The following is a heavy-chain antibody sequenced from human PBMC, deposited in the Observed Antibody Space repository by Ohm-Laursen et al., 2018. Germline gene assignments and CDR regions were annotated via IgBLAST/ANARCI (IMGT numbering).Heavy chain of an antibody. CDR2: IKTDGTEK. CDR1: GFTFSSYW. V-gene: IGHV3-7*01. CDR3: ARGSEGPSPPY. Sequence: SLRLSCAASGFTFSSYWMSWVRQAPGKGLEWVAIIKTDGTEKHYVDSVKGRFTISRDNAKNSLYLQMNSLKFEDTAVYYCARGSEGPSPPYWGQGTLVTVSS. J-gene: IGHJ4*02.